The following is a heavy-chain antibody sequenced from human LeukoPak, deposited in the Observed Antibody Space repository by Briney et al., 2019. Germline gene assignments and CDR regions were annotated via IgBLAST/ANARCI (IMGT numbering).Heavy chain of an antibody. Sequence: ASVKVSCKASGYTFTGYYMHWVRQAPGQGLEWMGWINPNSGGTNYAQKFQGRVTMTRDTSISTAHMELSRLRSDDTAVYYCRTDRYGDYGDYIDYWGQGTLVTVSS. CDR3: RTDRYGDYGDYIDY. D-gene: IGHD4-17*01. J-gene: IGHJ4*02. CDR1: GYTFTGYY. V-gene: IGHV1-2*02. CDR2: INPNSGGT.